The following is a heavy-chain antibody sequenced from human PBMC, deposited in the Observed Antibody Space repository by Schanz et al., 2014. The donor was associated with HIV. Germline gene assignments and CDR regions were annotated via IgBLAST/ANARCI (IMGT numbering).Heavy chain of an antibody. J-gene: IGHJ2*01. V-gene: IGHV3-23*01. CDR3: ALSRPSGYGGSWYFDL. D-gene: IGHD2-15*01. CDR2: ISGSSIT. Sequence: EVQLLESGGGLVQPGGSLRLSCPASGFTFSSYAMSWVRQAPGKGLEWVSAISGSSITYSADSVKGRFTISRDNSKNTLYLQMNSLRAEDTAVYYCALSRPSGYGGSWYFDLWGRGTLVAVSS. CDR1: GFTFSSYA.